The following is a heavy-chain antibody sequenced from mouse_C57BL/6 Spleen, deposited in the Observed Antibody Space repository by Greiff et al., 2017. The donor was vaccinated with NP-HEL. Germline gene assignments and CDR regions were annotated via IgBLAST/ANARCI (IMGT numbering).Heavy chain of an antibody. CDR2: ISSGSSTI. J-gene: IGHJ3*01. CDR3: ARGWLLPY. Sequence: EVQLVESGGGLVKPGGSLKLSCAASGFTFSDYGMHWVRQAPEKGLEWVAYISSGSSTIYYADTVKGRFTISRDNAKNTLFLQMTSLRSEDTAMYYCARGWLLPYWGQGTLVTVSA. V-gene: IGHV5-17*01. CDR1: GFTFSDYG. D-gene: IGHD2-3*01.